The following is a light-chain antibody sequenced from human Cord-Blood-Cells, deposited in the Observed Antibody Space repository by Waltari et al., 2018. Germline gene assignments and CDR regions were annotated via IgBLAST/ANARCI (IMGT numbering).Light chain of an antibody. Sequence: QSALTQPRSVSGSPGQSVTISCTGTSSDVGGYNYVSWYQQHPGKAPKLMIYDVSKRPSGVHDRFSGAKSGKTASLTISGLQAEDEADYYCCSYAGSYTFEVFGGGTKLTVL. V-gene: IGLV2-11*01. CDR1: SSDVGGYNY. J-gene: IGLJ3*02. CDR2: DVS. CDR3: CSYAGSYTFEV.